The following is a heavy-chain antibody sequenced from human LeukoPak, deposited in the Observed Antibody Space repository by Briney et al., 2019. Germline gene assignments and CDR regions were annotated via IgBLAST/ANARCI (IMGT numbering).Heavy chain of an antibody. D-gene: IGHD2-8*01. CDR1: GFTFRSYG. Sequence: PGGPLSPSCAAPGFTFRSYGMNWVRQPPGKGLEWGSYIQYDGSNQQYADSVKGRFSISRDSSKNILHLQMNSLRAEDTAVYYCAKDRCSNGVGCYYYYMDVWGKGTTVTISS. J-gene: IGHJ6*03. CDR3: AKDRCSNGVGCYYYYMDV. V-gene: IGHV3-30*02. CDR2: IQYDGSNQ.